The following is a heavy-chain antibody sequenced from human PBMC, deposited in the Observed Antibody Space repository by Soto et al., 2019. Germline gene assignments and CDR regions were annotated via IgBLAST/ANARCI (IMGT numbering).Heavy chain of an antibody. CDR2: FVPLFGTT. J-gene: IGHJ4*02. V-gene: IGHV1-69*01. Sequence: QLVQSGSEVKKPGCSVKVSCQASGGTFSGYVVTWVRQAPGQGLEWMGGFVPLFGTTNNAQRFSGRITIPAEESTSTAYMELRTLRSDATAVYYCATHGLGVSSPPYFDNWGQGTLVTVSS. CDR1: GGTFSGYV. D-gene: IGHD3-16*01. CDR3: ATHGLGVSSPPYFDN.